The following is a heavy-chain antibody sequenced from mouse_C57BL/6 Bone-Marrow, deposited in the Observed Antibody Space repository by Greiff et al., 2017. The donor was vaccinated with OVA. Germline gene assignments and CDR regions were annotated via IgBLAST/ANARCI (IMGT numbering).Heavy chain of an antibody. CDR1: GFSLTSYG. D-gene: IGHD1-1*01. J-gene: IGHJ2*01. CDR3: ARGVGSSTNYFDY. Sequence: QVQLQQSGPGLVQPSQSLSITCTVSGFSLTSYGVHWVRQSPGKGLEWLGVIWSGGSTDYNAAFISRLSISKDNSKSQVFFKMNSLQADDTAIYYCARGVGSSTNYFDYWGQGTTLTVSS. V-gene: IGHV2-2*01. CDR2: IWSGGST.